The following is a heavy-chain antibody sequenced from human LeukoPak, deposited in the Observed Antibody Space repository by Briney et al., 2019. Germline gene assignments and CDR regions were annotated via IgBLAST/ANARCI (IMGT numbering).Heavy chain of an antibody. V-gene: IGHV3-30*02. D-gene: IGHD5-18*01. Sequence: PGGSLRLSCAASGFTFSSYGMHWVRQAPGKGLEWVAFIRYDGSNKYYADSVKGRFTISRDNSKNTLYLQMNSLRAEDTAVYYCAKDLGKNSYQASDYWGQGTLVTVSS. J-gene: IGHJ4*02. CDR3: AKDLGKNSYQASDY. CDR2: IRYDGSNK. CDR1: GFTFSSYG.